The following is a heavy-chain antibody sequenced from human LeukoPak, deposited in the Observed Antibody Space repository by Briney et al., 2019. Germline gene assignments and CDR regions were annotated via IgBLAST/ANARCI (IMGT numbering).Heavy chain of an antibody. V-gene: IGHV4-39*01. J-gene: IGHJ5*02. CDR1: GGSISSSDYY. D-gene: IGHD2-15*01. CDR2: IYYSGST. CDR3: ARALGYCSGGSCTRGYNWFDP. Sequence: PSETLSLTCTVSGGSISSSDYYWGWIRQPPGKGLEWIGSIYYSGSTYYNPSLKSRVTISVDTSKNQFSLKLTFVTTADTAVYYCARALGYCSGGSCTRGYNWFDPWGQGTLVTVPS.